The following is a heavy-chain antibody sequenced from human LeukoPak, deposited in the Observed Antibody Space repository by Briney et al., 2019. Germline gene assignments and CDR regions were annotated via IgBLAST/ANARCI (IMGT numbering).Heavy chain of an antibody. D-gene: IGHD3-22*01. CDR3: AKDASYFDSSGYRGLDC. CDR2: ISGSGGSP. V-gene: IGHV3-23*01. J-gene: IGHJ4*02. Sequence: GESLRLPCAASGFIFSSFAMSWVRQVPGKGLEWVSAISGSGGSPYYTDSVKGRFTISRDNSKNTLYLQMNSLRADDTAIYYCAKDASYFDSSGYRGLDCWGQGTLVTVSS. CDR1: GFIFSSFA.